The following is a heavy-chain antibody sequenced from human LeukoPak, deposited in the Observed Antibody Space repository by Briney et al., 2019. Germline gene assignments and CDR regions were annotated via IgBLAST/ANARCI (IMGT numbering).Heavy chain of an antibody. CDR2: IKEDGSDK. CDR1: GFTFSNYA. D-gene: IGHD3-3*01. J-gene: IGHJ6*03. CDR3: ARFLEWYYYYMDV. V-gene: IGHV3-7*01. Sequence: GGSLRLSCAASGFTFSNYAMSWVRQAPGKGLEWVANIKEDGSDKYYVDSVKGRFTISRDNAKNSLYLQMNSLRAGDTAVYYCARFLEWYYYYMDVWGKGTTVTVSS.